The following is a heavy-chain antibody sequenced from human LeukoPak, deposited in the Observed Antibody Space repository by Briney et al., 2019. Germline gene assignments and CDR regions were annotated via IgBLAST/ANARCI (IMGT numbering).Heavy chain of an antibody. D-gene: IGHD5-24*01. CDR2: IYYSGST. CDR3: ARRGGERWLQLLDY. Sequence: SETLSLTCTVSGGSVSSGTYYWSWIRQPPGKGLEWIGYIYYSGSTNYNPSLKSRVTISVDTSKNQFSLKLSSVTAADTAVYYCARRGGERWLQLLDYWGQGILVTVSS. V-gene: IGHV4-61*01. CDR1: GGSVSSGTYY. J-gene: IGHJ4*02.